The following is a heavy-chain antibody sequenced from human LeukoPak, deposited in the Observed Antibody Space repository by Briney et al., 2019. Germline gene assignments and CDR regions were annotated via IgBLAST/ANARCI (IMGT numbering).Heavy chain of an antibody. V-gene: IGHV1-46*01. CDR3: ARWTTTYLDY. Sequence: ASVKVSCKASGYTFTAYYLHWVRQAPGQGLEWMGWINPNSGGSTNFAQKFQGRVTMTTDTSTITVYMELSSLRSEDTAVYYCARWTTTYLDYWGQGTLVTVSS. J-gene: IGHJ4*02. CDR1: GYTFTAYY. D-gene: IGHD4-11*01. CDR2: INPNSGGST.